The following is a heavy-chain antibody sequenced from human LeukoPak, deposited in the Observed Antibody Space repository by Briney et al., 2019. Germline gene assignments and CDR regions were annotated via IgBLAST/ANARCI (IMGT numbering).Heavy chain of an antibody. CDR2: ISSGSSTI. D-gene: IGHD2-8*01. CDR3: ARGEVYALFY. Sequence: GGSLRLSCAASGFTFSSYSMNWVRQAPGKGLEWVSYISSGSSTIYYADSVKGRFTISRDNAKNSLYLQMNSLRAEDTAVYYCARGEVYALFYWGQGTLVTVSS. J-gene: IGHJ4*02. CDR1: GFTFSSYS. V-gene: IGHV3-48*01.